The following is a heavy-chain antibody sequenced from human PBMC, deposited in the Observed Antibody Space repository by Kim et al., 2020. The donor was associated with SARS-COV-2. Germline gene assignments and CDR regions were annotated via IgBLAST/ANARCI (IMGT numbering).Heavy chain of an antibody. CDR1: GFTFGDYA. CDR2: IRSEAYGGTT. J-gene: IGHJ5*02. V-gene: IGHV3-49*04. D-gene: IGHD4-17*01. Sequence: GGSLRLSCTASGFTFGDYAMSWVRQAPGKGLEWVGFIRSEAYGGTTEYAASVKGRFTISRDDSKSIAYLQMNSLKTEDTAVYYCTRRAYGDYGAFDPWGQGTLVTVSS. CDR3: TRRAYGDYGAFDP.